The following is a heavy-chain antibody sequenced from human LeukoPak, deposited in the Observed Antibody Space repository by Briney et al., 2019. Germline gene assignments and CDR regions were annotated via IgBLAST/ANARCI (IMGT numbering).Heavy chain of an antibody. D-gene: IGHD2/OR15-2a*01. CDR2: ISSSSSYI. CDR1: GFTFSSYS. V-gene: IGHV3-21*04. CDR3: ARDRFLRRPEPAEY. J-gene: IGHJ4*02. Sequence: PGGSLRLSCAASGFTFSSYSMNWVRQAPGKGLEWVSSISSSSSYIYYADSVKGRFTISRDNAKNSLYLQMNSLRAEDTALYYCARDRFLRRPEPAEYWGQGTLVTVSS.